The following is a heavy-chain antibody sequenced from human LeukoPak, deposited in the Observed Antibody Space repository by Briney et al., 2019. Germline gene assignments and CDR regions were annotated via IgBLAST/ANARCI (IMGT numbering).Heavy chain of an antibody. CDR1: GGSISSSSYY. CDR2: IYYSGST. V-gene: IGHV4-39*07. J-gene: IGHJ1*01. Sequence: PSETLSLTCTVSGGSISSSSYYWGWIRQPPGKGLEWIGSIYYSGSTNYNPSLKSRVTISVDTSKNQFSLKLSSVTAADTAVYYCAREADYYDSSGYLNAEYFQHWGQGTLVTVSS. D-gene: IGHD3-22*01. CDR3: AREADYYDSSGYLNAEYFQH.